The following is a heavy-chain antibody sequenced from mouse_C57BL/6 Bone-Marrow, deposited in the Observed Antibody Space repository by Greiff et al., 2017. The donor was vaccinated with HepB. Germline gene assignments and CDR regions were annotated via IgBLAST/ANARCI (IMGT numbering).Heavy chain of an antibody. CDR2: INPNNGGT. D-gene: IGHD2-1*01. Sequence: VQLQQSGPELVKPGASVKISCKASGYTFTDYYMNWVKQSHGKSLEWIGDINPNNGGTSYNQKFKGKATLTVDKSSSTAYMELRSLTSEDSAVYYCARSGYGNYWYFDVWGTGTTVTVSS. J-gene: IGHJ1*03. CDR1: GYTFTDYY. CDR3: ARSGYGNYWYFDV. V-gene: IGHV1-26*01.